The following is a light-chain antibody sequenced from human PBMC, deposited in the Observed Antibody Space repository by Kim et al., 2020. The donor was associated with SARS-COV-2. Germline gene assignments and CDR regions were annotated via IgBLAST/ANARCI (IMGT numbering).Light chain of an antibody. CDR1: NLGDKY. V-gene: IGLV3-1*01. J-gene: IGLJ2*01. CDR3: QAWDSFFVV. Sequence: SYELTQSPSVSVSPGQTASITCSGDNLGDKYACWYQQKPGQSPVLVIYQDTKRPSGIPERFSGSNSGNTATLTISGTQAMDEADYYCQAWDSFFVVFGGGTKVTVL. CDR2: QDT.